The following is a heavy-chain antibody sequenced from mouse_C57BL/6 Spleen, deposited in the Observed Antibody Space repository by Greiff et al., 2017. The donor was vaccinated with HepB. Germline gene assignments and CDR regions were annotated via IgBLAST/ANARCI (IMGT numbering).Heavy chain of an antibody. CDR1: GYTFTSYW. V-gene: IGHV1-55*01. J-gene: IGHJ3*01. Sequence: VQLQQPGAELVKPGASVKMSCKASGYTFTSYWITWVKQRPGQGLEWIGDIYPGSGSTNYNEKFKSKATLTVDTSSSTAYMQLSSLTSEDSAVYYCARRDDYDGSLAYWGQGTLVTVSA. CDR2: IYPGSGST. D-gene: IGHD2-4*01. CDR3: ARRDDYDGSLAY.